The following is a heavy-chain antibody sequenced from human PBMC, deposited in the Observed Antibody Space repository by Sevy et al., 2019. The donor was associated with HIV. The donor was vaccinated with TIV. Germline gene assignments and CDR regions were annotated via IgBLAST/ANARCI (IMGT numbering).Heavy chain of an antibody. CDR3: ARYCSSTSCSDYYAMDV. V-gene: IGHV4-61*08. J-gene: IGHJ6*02. CDR2: IFYSSNT. Sequence: SETLSLTCTVSGASVSSAGHYWSWIRQPPGKGLEWIGYIFYSSNTNYNPSLKSRVTISVDTSKRQVSLQLTSVTAADTAVYYCARYCSSTSCSDYYAMDVWGPGTTVTVSS. D-gene: IGHD2-2*01. CDR1: GASVSSAGHY.